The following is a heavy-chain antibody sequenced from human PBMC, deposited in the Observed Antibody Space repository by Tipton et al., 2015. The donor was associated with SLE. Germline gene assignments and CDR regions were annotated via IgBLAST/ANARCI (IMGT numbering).Heavy chain of an antibody. J-gene: IGHJ4*02. CDR1: GGSISSYY. D-gene: IGHD1-7*01. Sequence: TLSLTCTVSGGSISSYYWSWIRQPPGKGLEWIGYIYYSGSTNYNPSLKSRVTISVDTSKNQFSLKLSSVTAADTAVYYCARGGDWDYRLDYWGQGTLVTVSS. V-gene: IGHV4-59*12. CDR3: ARGGDWDYRLDY. CDR2: IYYSGST.